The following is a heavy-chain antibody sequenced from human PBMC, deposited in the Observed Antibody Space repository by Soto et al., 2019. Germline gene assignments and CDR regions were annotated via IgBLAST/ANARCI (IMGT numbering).Heavy chain of an antibody. CDR2: ISGSGGST. V-gene: IGHV3-23*01. J-gene: IGHJ4*02. Sequence: SLRLSCADSGFNFSSYGMDCGRKTKEKGLELVSAISGSGGSTYYADSVKGRFTISRDNSKNTLYLQMNSLRAEDTAVYYCAKDSEHYDFWSGLRAYYFDYWGQGTLVTVSS. D-gene: IGHD3-3*01. CDR1: GFNFSSYG. CDR3: AKDSEHYDFWSGLRAYYFDY.